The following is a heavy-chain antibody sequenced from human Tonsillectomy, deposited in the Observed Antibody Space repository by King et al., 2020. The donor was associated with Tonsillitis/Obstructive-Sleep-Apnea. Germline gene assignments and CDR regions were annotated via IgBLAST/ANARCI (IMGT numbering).Heavy chain of an antibody. CDR1: GGSISSGGYY. V-gene: IGHV4-31*03. CDR2: IYYSGST. Sequence: VQLQESGPGLVKPSQTLSLTCTVSGGSISSGGYYWSWIRQHPGKGLEWIGYIYYSGSTYYNPSLKSRVTISVDTSKNQFFLKLSSVTAADTAVYYCAREGRYYYDSSGYYQYYFDYWGQGTLVTVSS. CDR3: AREGRYYYDSSGYYQYYFDY. D-gene: IGHD3-22*01. J-gene: IGHJ4*02.